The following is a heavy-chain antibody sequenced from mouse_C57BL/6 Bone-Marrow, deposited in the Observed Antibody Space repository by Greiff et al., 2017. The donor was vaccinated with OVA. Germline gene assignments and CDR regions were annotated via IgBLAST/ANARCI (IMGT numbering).Heavy chain of an antibody. CDR3: ARSAYYSNLYAMDY. CDR1: GFSLSTFGMG. Sequence: QVTLKECGPGILQPSQTLSLTCSFSGFSLSTFGMGVGWIRQPSGKGLEWLAHIWWDDDKYYNPALKSRLTISKDTSKNQVFLKIANVDTADTATYYCARSAYYSNLYAMDYWGQGTSVTVSS. CDR2: IWWDDDK. V-gene: IGHV8-8*01. D-gene: IGHD2-5*01. J-gene: IGHJ4*01.